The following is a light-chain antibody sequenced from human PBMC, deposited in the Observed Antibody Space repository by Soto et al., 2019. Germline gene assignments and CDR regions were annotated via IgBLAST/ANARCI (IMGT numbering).Light chain of an antibody. Sequence: EVVMTQSPATLSVSPGERATLSCRASQSVAGDLAWYQQEPGQAPRLLIYGASTRATGIPARFSGSGSGTEFTLTISSLQSGDFALYFCQQYNNWPYTSGQGTKQEIE. CDR3: QQYNNWPYT. J-gene: IGKJ2*01. CDR1: QSVAGD. V-gene: IGKV3-15*01. CDR2: GAS.